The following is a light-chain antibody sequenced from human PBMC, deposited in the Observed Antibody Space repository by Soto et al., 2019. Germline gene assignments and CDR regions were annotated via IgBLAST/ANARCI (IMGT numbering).Light chain of an antibody. CDR1: SSDVGGYNY. CDR3: SSYTSSSTLEVV. V-gene: IGLV2-14*01. J-gene: IGLJ2*01. Sequence: QSVLTQPASVSGSPGQSITISCTGTSSDVGGYNYVSWYQQHPGKAPKLMIYEVSNRPSGFSNRFSGSKSGNTASLTISGLQAEDEADYYCSSYTSSSTLEVVFGGGTQLTVL. CDR2: EVS.